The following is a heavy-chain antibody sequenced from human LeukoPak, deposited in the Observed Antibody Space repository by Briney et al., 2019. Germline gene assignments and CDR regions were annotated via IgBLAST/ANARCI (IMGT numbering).Heavy chain of an antibody. CDR3: ARLSGSPERLDS. Sequence: SETLSLTCTVSGSSISDPDYFWGWVRQPPGKGPEWIGSNSGATYYHPSLKSRVTISADRPKNQFSLKLRSVTASDTAVYYCARLSGSPERLDSWGQGTLATVSS. V-gene: IGHV4-39*01. D-gene: IGHD1-26*01. CDR1: GSSISDPDYF. J-gene: IGHJ4*02. CDR2: NSGAT.